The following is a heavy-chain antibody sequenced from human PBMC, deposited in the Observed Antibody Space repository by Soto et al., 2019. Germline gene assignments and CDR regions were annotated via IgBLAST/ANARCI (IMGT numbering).Heavy chain of an antibody. CDR1: GGSISSGDYY. Sequence: QVQLQESGPGLVKPSQTLSLTCTVSGGSISSGDYYWSWIRQHPGKGLEWIGYIYYSGSTYYNPTLKSQVTISVDTSKNQFSLKLSSGTAADTAVYYCARWWSGSRQGFDPWGQGTLVTVSS. J-gene: IGHJ5*02. V-gene: IGHV4-31*01. D-gene: IGHD3-3*01. CDR2: IYYSGST. CDR3: ARWWSGSRQGFDP.